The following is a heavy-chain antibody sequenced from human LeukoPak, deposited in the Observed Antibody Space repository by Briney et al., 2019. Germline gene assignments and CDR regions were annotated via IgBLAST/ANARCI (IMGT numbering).Heavy chain of an antibody. CDR1: GGSISSYY. D-gene: IGHD1-26*01. Sequence: PSETLSLTCTVSGGSISSYYWSWIRQPPGKGLEWIGYIYYSGSTNYNPSLKSRVTISVDTSKNQFSLKLSPVTAADTAVYYCARAVGATTGGCFDYWGQGTLVTVSS. CDR2: IYYSGST. J-gene: IGHJ4*02. V-gene: IGHV4-59*01. CDR3: ARAVGATTGGCFDY.